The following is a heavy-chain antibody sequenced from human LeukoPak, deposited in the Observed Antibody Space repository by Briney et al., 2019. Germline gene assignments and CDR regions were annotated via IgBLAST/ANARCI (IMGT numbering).Heavy chain of an antibody. CDR2: ISSDSA. CDR3: AKEGITIFFH. Sequence: PGGSLRLSCAASGFTFSSYAMSWVRQAPGKGLEWVSAISSDSAYYADSVKGRFTISRDNSKNTLYLQMNSLRAEDTAVYYCAKEGITIFFHWGQGTLVTVSS. D-gene: IGHD3-3*01. V-gene: IGHV3-23*01. J-gene: IGHJ4*02. CDR1: GFTFSSYA.